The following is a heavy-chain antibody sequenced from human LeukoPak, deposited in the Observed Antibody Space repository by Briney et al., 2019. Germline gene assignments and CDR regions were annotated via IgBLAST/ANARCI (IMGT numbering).Heavy chain of an antibody. Sequence: EGSLRLSCVASGFTLDDYALHWVRQGPGKGLEWISLISGDGDNTYYADSVKGRFTISRDNSKNSLYLQMSSLRAEDTALYYCAKGVRSGTYYNCFDPWGQGTLVTVSS. CDR1: GFTLDDYA. CDR2: ISGDGDNT. V-gene: IGHV3-43*02. CDR3: AKGVRSGTYYNCFDP. J-gene: IGHJ5*02. D-gene: IGHD1-26*01.